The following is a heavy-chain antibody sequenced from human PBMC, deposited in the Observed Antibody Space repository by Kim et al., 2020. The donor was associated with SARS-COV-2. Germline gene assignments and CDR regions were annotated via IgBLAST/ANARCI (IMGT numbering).Heavy chain of an antibody. CDR2: ISAYNGNT. D-gene: IGHD3-22*01. V-gene: IGHV1-18*01. CDR3: ARDPSGDYDSSGPSKYYYGMDV. Sequence: ASVKVSCKASGYTFTSYGISWVRQAPGQGLEWMGWISAYNGNTNYAQKLQGRVTITTDTSTSTAYMELRSLRADDTAVYYCARDPSGDYDSSGPSKYYYGMDVWGQGTTVTVSS. J-gene: IGHJ6*02. CDR1: GYTFTSYG.